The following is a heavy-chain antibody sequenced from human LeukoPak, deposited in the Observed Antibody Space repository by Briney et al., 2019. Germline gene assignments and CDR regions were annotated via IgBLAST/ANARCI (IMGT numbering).Heavy chain of an antibody. CDR3: VRVAKERVGGVYYFDY. Sequence: TGGSLRLSCAASGFTFSDYDMHWVRQATGKGLEWVSAIGTAGDTYYTGSVKGRFTISRENAKNSLYLQMNSLRAGDTAVYYCVRVAKERVGGVYYFDYWGQGNPVTVSS. CDR1: GFTFSDYD. V-gene: IGHV3-13*01. D-gene: IGHD1-1*01. J-gene: IGHJ4*02. CDR2: IGTAGDT.